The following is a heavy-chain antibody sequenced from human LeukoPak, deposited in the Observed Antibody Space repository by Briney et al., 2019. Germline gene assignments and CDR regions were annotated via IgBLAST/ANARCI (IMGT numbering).Heavy chain of an antibody. Sequence: GESLRISCQGSGYSFTTYWITWVRQMPGKGLEWMGIIYPRDSDTRYSPSFQGQVTISADKSIDTAYLQWSSLKASDTAIYYCARTQDRIAARSWGQGTLVTVSS. CDR1: GYSFTTYW. CDR3: ARTQDRIAARS. V-gene: IGHV5-51*01. CDR2: IYPRDSDT. J-gene: IGHJ4*02. D-gene: IGHD6-13*01.